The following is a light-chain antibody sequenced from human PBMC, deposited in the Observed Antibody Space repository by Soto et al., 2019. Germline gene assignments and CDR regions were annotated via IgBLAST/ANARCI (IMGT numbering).Light chain of an antibody. J-gene: IGLJ1*01. Sequence: QSVLTQPPSVSGAPGQRGTISCTGSSSNIGAGYDVHWYQQLPGTAPKLLIYGNSNRPSGIPDRFSGSKSGTSASLAITGLLAEDEADYYCQSYDSSLRVYVFGTGTKVTVL. V-gene: IGLV1-40*01. CDR1: SSNIGAGYD. CDR2: GNS. CDR3: QSYDSSLRVYV.